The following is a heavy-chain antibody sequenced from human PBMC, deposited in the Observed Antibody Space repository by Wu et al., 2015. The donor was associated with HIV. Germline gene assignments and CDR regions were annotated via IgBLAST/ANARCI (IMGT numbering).Heavy chain of an antibody. V-gene: IGHV1-69*12. CDR3: ARDNSSGYYYVVDAFDI. Sequence: QVQLVQSGAEVKKPGSSVKVSCKASGGTFSTYSLSWVRQAPGQGLEWMGGIIPIFVIANYSQKFQGRLTITADESTTTAYMELSSLRSQDTAVYYCARDNSSGYYYVVDAFDIWGQGTMVTVSS. CDR1: GGTFSTYS. J-gene: IGHJ3*02. D-gene: IGHD3-22*01. CDR2: IIPIFVIA.